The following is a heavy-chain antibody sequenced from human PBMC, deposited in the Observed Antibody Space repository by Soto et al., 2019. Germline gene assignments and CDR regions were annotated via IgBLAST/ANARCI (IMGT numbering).Heavy chain of an antibody. D-gene: IGHD2-15*01. V-gene: IGHV1-69*06. J-gene: IGHJ3*01. CDR2: VVPISGST. CDR3: ARGEPFIVVLEL. CDR1: EDTFVSYA. Sequence: QVQLVQSGAEVKKPGSSVKVSCKASEDTFVSYAITWVRQAPGQRLEWMGGVVPISGSTNYAQKFQGRVTFTADKSTNTAYMELSSLRSEDTVMYYCARGEPFIVVLELWGRGTMVIVSS.